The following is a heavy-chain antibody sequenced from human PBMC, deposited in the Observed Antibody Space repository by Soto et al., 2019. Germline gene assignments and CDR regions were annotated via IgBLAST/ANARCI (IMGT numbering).Heavy chain of an antibody. Sequence: EVQLWESGGGLVQPGGSLRLSCAASGFTFINCAMSWVRQAPGKGLEWVSGISGTGRSTFYADSVEGRFTISRDNSKNTVSLKMNSLRAEDTAVYYCAKGNTRGWYFFDYWGQGALVTVSS. V-gene: IGHV3-23*01. CDR2: ISGTGRST. CDR1: GFTFINCA. D-gene: IGHD6-19*01. CDR3: AKGNTRGWYFFDY. J-gene: IGHJ4*02.